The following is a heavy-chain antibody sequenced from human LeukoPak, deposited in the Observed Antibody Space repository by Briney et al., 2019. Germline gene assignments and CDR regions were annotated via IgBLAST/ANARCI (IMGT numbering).Heavy chain of an antibody. Sequence: GGSLRLSCAASGFTFSSYGMHWVRQAPGKGLEWVGVIWYDGSNKYYADSVKGRFTISRDNSKNTLYLQMNSLRAEDTAVYYCAKDLGGCSGGSCHSLFDYWGQGTLVTVPS. CDR2: IWYDGSNK. CDR1: GFTFSSYG. J-gene: IGHJ4*02. D-gene: IGHD2-15*01. V-gene: IGHV3-33*06. CDR3: AKDLGGCSGGSCHSLFDY.